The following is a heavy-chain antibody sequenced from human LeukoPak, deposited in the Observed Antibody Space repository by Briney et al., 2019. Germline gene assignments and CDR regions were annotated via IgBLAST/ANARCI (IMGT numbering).Heavy chain of an antibody. CDR3: AKDREGLSSGYDLEYFDY. CDR1: GFTFSSYA. Sequence: GGSLRLSCAASGFTFSSYAMNWVRQAPGKGLEWVSAISGGGGTTYYADSVKGRFTISRDNSKNTLFLQMNSLRAEDTAVYYCAKDREGLSSGYDLEYFDYWGQGTLVSVSS. CDR2: ISGGGGTT. V-gene: IGHV3-23*01. J-gene: IGHJ4*02. D-gene: IGHD5-12*01.